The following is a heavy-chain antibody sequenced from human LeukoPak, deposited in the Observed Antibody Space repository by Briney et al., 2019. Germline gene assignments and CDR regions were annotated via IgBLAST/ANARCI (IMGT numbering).Heavy chain of an antibody. CDR3: AKPAKTDYADY. D-gene: IGHD1-14*01. V-gene: IGHV3-23*01. J-gene: IGHJ4*02. Sequence: PGGSLRLSCAAPGFTFSSFGMSWVRQAPGKGLEWVSAISSTGGTAYYADSVKGRFTISRDNSKNTLYLQMNSLRAEDTALYYCAKPAKTDYADYWGQGTLVTVSS. CDR1: GFTFSSFG. CDR2: ISSTGGTA.